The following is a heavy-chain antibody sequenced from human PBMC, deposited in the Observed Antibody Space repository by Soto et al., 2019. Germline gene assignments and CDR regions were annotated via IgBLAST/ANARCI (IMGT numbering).Heavy chain of an antibody. J-gene: IGHJ4*02. CDR1: GGSIGSYY. CDR2: IYYSGST. V-gene: IGHV4-59*01. Sequence: SETLSLTCTVSGGSIGSYYWSWIRQPPGKGLEWIGYIYYSGSTNYNPSLKSRVTISVDTSKNQFSLKLSSVTAADTAVYYCARDRVVGAIDYWGQGTLVTVSS. CDR3: ARDRVVGAIDY. D-gene: IGHD1-26*01.